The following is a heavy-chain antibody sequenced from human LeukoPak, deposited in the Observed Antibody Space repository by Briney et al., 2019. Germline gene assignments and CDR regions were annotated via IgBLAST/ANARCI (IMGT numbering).Heavy chain of an antibody. D-gene: IGHD6-6*01. J-gene: IGHJ4*02. CDR1: GGSFSGYY. Sequence: SETLSLTCAVYGGSFSGYYRTWIRQPPGKGLEGMGEIYHSGSTNYNPSLKSRVTISVDTSKSQFSLKLSSVTAADTAMYYCARRSHYSSSSGTSYWGQETMVAVSS. CDR2: IYHSGST. CDR3: ARRSHYSSSSGTSY. V-gene: IGHV4-34*01.